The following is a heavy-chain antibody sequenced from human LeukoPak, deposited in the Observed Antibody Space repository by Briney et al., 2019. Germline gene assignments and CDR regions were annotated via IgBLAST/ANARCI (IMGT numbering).Heavy chain of an antibody. CDR1: GGAFSSYA. J-gene: IGHJ4*02. CDR3: ARSSITIFGVAIALFDY. Sequence: SVKVSCKASGGAFSSYAISWVRQAPGQGLEWMGGIIPIFGTANYAQKFQGRVTITADESTSTAYMELSSLRSEDTAVYYCARSSITIFGVAIALFDYWGQGTLVTVSS. D-gene: IGHD3-3*01. V-gene: IGHV1-69*13. CDR2: IIPIFGTA.